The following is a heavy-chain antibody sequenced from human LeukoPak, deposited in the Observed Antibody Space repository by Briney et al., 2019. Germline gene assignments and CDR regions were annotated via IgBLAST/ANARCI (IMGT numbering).Heavy chain of an antibody. J-gene: IGHJ4*02. CDR2: ISGNGGGT. V-gene: IGHV3-23*01. CDR1: GITFSSYA. Sequence: GGSLRHSCAASGITFSSYAMSWVRQAPGKGLEWVSGISGNGGGTYYADSVKGRFTISRDNSKNTLYLQMNSLRAEDTAVYYCAKSFGYSRSWFDYWGQGTLVTVSS. D-gene: IGHD6-13*01. CDR3: AKSFGYSRSWFDY.